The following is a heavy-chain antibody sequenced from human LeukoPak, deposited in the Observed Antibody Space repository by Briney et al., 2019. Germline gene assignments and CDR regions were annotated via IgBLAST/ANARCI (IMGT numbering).Heavy chain of an antibody. CDR3: SGGVYRAFDY. CDR1: GITFSGSP. D-gene: IGHD5/OR15-5a*01. CDR2: IRSKANDYAT. V-gene: IGHV3-73*01. Sequence: GGSLRHSRTASGITFSGSPMHWVRQASGKGLEWVGRIRSKANDYATAYAAAVKGRFTISRDDSQNTAYLQMSRLKTEDTAVYFCSGGVYRAFDYLGHGDLVTVSS. J-gene: IGHJ4*03.